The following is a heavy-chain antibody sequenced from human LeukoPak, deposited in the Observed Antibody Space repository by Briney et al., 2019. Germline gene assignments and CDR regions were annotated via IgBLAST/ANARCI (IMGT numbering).Heavy chain of an antibody. J-gene: IGHJ5*02. CDR2: IYYSGST. V-gene: IGHV4-31*03. CDR1: GGSISSGGYY. D-gene: IGHD3-10*01. CDR3: ARESRAMVRGVTIMNWFDP. Sequence: SETLSLTCTVSGGSISSGGYYWSWIRQHPGKGLEWIGYIYYSGSTYYNPSLKSRVTISVDTSKNQFSLKLSSVTAADTAVYYCARESRAMVRGVTIMNWFDPWGQGTLVIVSS.